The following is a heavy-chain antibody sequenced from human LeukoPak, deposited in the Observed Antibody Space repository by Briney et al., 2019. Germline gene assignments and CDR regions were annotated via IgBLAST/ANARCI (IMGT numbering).Heavy chain of an antibody. D-gene: IGHD3-10*01. J-gene: IGHJ5*02. CDR2: ISSSSAYI. Sequence: SGGSLRLSCAASGFTFSSYSMNWVRQAPGKGLEWVSSISSSSAYIYYADSMKGRFTISRDNAKNSLFLQMNSLRAEDTAVYYCARDFTRVRGFNWFDPWGQGTLVTVSS. CDR1: GFTFSSYS. CDR3: ARDFTRVRGFNWFDP. V-gene: IGHV3-21*01.